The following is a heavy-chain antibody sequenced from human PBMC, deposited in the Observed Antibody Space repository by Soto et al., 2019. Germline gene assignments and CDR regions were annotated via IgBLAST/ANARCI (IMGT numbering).Heavy chain of an antibody. CDR3: ARGVRGYSYGVFKI. Sequence: QVQLVQSGAEVKKPGASVKVSCKASGYTFTSYDINWVRQATGQGLEWMGWMNPNSGNTGDAQKFQGRVTMTRNTSISTAYMEMSSRSSEDTAVYYCARGVRGYSYGVFKIWGQGTMVTVSS. J-gene: IGHJ3*02. CDR2: MNPNSGNT. CDR1: GYTFTSYD. D-gene: IGHD5-18*01. V-gene: IGHV1-8*01.